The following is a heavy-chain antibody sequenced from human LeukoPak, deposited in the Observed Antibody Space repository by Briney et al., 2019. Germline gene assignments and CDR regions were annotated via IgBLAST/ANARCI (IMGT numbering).Heavy chain of an antibody. CDR1: GYSFSTSW. CDR2: TFPGDSDT. CDR3: VRRFNNWFDP. Sequence: GESLKISCKASGYSFSTSWIAWVRQMPGKGLELMVITFPGDSDTRYSPSFQGQVTFSVDKSISTAYLQWSSLKASDTAFCYCVRRFNNWFDPWGQGTLVTVSS. V-gene: IGHV5-51*01. J-gene: IGHJ5*02.